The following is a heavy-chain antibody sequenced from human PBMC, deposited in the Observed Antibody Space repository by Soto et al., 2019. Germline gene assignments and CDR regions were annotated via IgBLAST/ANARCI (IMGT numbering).Heavy chain of an antibody. Sequence: PGGSLRLSCAAPGFTFSDYYMSWIRQAPGKGLEWVSYISSSSSYTNYADSVKGRFTISRDNAKNSLYLQMNSLRAEDTAVYYCARHDSSGYYYWYYGMDVWGQGTTVTVSS. CDR2: ISSSSSYT. J-gene: IGHJ6*02. CDR1: GFTFSDYY. V-gene: IGHV3-11*06. D-gene: IGHD3-22*01. CDR3: ARHDSSGYYYWYYGMDV.